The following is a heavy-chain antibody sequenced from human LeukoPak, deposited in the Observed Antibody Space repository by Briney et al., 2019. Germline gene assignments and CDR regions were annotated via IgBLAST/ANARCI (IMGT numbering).Heavy chain of an antibody. CDR2: ISWNSGSI. Sequence: PGGSLRLSCAASGFTFDDYAMHWVRHAPGKGLEWVSGISWNSGSIGYADSVKGRFTISRDNAKNSLYLQMNSLRAEDTALYYCAKDTGYSYGYVGYYFDYWGQGTLVTVSS. CDR3: AKDTGYSYGYVGYYFDY. J-gene: IGHJ4*02. CDR1: GFTFDDYA. V-gene: IGHV3-9*01. D-gene: IGHD5-18*01.